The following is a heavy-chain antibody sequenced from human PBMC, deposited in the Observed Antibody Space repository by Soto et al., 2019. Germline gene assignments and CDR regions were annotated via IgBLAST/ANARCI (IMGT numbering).Heavy chain of an antibody. CDR1: GFTLSDHF. V-gene: IGHV3-72*01. CDR3: VTLQFSRWFY. D-gene: IGHD4-4*01. CDR2: TKHKAASYTT. J-gene: IGHJ4*02. Sequence: GGSLRLSCAASGFTLSDHFMGWVRQAPGKGLEWVVRTKHKAASYTTDYAASVNGRFTISRDDSKNSLYLQMNSLKTEDTAMYYCVTLQFSRWFYWGLGTLVTVSS.